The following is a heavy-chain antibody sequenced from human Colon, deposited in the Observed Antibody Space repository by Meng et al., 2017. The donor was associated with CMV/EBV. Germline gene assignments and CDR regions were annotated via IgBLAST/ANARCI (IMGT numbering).Heavy chain of an antibody. V-gene: IGHV3-30*02. D-gene: IGHD3-16*02. CDR1: GFAFSSYG. J-gene: IGHJ4*02. Sequence: GESLKISCAASGFAFSSYGLHWVRQAPGKGLQWVAFIRYDGSIKYYEDSVMGRFTISRDDSKNTMYLQMNRLSPEDTALYYCAKGGGSYRAEYWGQGTVVTVSS. CDR3: AKGGGSYRAEY. CDR2: IRYDGSIK.